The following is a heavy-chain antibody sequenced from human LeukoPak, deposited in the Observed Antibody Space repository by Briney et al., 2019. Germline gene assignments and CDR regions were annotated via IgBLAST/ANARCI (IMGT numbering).Heavy chain of an antibody. J-gene: IGHJ3*02. CDR2: ISGSGDST. CDR3: AKDRGVTGTTSHI. V-gene: IGHV3-23*01. Sequence: GGSLRLSCAASGFTFSSYAMSWVRQAPGKGLEWVSTISGSGDSTYYADSVKGRFTVSSDNSKNALYMQMNSLRAEDTAVYYCAKDRGVTGTTSHIWGQGTMVTVSS. CDR1: GFTFSSYA. D-gene: IGHD1-7*01.